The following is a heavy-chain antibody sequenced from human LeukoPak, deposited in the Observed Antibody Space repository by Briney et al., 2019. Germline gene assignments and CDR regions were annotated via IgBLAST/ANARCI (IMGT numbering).Heavy chain of an antibody. Sequence: GGSLRLSCAASGFTFSTYAMSWVRQAPGKGLEWVSTISDSGANTYYADSVRGRFTVSRDNSKNTLYLQKNSLRADDTAIYYCAKSMTLQWRGFFDLWGRGTHVTVSS. CDR1: GFTFSTYA. V-gene: IGHV3-23*01. CDR2: ISDSGANT. J-gene: IGHJ2*01. D-gene: IGHD6-19*01. CDR3: AKSMTLQWRGFFDL.